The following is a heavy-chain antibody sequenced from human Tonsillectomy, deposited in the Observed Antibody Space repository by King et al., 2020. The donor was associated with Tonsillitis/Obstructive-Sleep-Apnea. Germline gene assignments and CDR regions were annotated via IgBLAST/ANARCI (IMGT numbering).Heavy chain of an antibody. CDR2: IWYDGSNK. V-gene: IGHV3-33*01. Sequence: VQLVESGGGVVQPGRSLRLSCAASGFTFSIYGMHWVRQAPGKGLEWVAVIWYDGSNKYYADSVKGRFTISRDNSKNTLYLQMSSLRAEDTAVYYCAGMCCSSTSCYKDYYYYGMDVWGQGTAVTVSS. J-gene: IGHJ6*02. CDR1: GFTFSIYG. CDR3: AGMCCSSTSCYKDYYYYGMDV. D-gene: IGHD2-2*02.